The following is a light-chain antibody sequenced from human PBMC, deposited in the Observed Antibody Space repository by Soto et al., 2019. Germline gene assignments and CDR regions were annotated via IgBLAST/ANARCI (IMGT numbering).Light chain of an antibody. CDR3: MQALQTPWT. CDR2: LGS. CDR1: QSLLHSNGYNY. V-gene: IGKV2-28*01. Sequence: DIVMTQSPLSLPVTPGEPASISCRSSQSLLHSNGYNYLDWYLQKPGHSPQLLIYLGSNRASGVPDRFSGSGSGTDFTLQISRVEAEDVGVYYCMQALQTPWTFGQGTKVEIK. J-gene: IGKJ1*01.